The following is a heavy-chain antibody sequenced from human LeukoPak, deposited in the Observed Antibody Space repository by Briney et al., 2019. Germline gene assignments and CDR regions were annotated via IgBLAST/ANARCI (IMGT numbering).Heavy chain of an antibody. J-gene: IGHJ6*02. CDR3: ARGGVTVTGYYYGMDV. D-gene: IGHD4-11*01. V-gene: IGHV4-34*01. Sequence: SETLSLTCAVYGGSFSGCYWSWIRQPPGKGLEWIGEINHSGNTNYNPSLKSRVTISVDTSKNQFSLKLSSVTAADTAVYYCARGGVTVTGYYYGMDVWGQGTTVTVSS. CDR2: INHSGNT. CDR1: GGSFSGCY.